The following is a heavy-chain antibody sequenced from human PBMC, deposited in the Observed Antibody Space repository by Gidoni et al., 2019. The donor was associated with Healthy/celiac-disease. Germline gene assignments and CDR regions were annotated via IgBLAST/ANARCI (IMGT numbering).Heavy chain of an antibody. D-gene: IGHD6-19*01. CDR3: ARDSRSSGGYWPKVYYFDY. Sequence: EVQLVESGGGLGQPGGSLSLSCAASGFTFRSYWMRWVRQAPGKGLEWVANIKQDGSEKYYVDSVKGRFTISIDNAKNSLYLKMNSLRAEDTAVYYCARDSRSSGGYWPKVYYFDYWGQGTLVTVSS. CDR2: IKQDGSEK. CDR1: GFTFRSYW. J-gene: IGHJ4*02. V-gene: IGHV3-7*05.